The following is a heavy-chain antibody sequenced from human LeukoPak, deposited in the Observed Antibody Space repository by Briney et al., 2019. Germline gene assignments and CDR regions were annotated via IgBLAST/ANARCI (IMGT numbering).Heavy chain of an antibody. CDR3: ARAVAYYDILTGYFYFDY. J-gene: IGHJ4*02. V-gene: IGHV3-21*01. Sequence: GGSLRLSCAASGFTFSSYSMNWVRQAPGKGLEWVSSISSSSSYIYYADSVKGRFTISRDNAKNSLYLQMNSLRAEDTAVYYCARAVAYYDILTGYFYFDYWGQGTLVTVSS. CDR2: ISSSSSYI. CDR1: GFTFSSYS. D-gene: IGHD3-9*01.